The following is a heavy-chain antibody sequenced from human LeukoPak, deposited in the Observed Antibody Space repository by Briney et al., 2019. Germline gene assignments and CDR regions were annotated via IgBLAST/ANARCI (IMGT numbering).Heavy chain of an antibody. CDR3: AGGAAVAGYYYYYYMDV. CDR1: GGSFSGYY. J-gene: IGHJ6*03. Sequence: SETLSLTCAVYGGSFSGYYWSWIRQPPGKGLEWIGEINHSGSTNYNPSLKSRVTISVDTSKNQFSLKLSSVTAADTAVYYCAGGAAVAGYYYYYYMDVWGKGTTVTVSS. D-gene: IGHD6-19*01. CDR2: INHSGST. V-gene: IGHV4-34*01.